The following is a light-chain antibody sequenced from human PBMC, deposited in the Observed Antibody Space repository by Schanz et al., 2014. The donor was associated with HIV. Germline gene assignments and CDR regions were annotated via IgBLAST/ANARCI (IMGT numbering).Light chain of an antibody. CDR3: HHYGDSRGT. CDR2: ATS. CDR1: QSVGGSQ. V-gene: IGKV3-20*01. J-gene: IGKJ4*02. Sequence: EIVLTQSPGRLSLSPGERATLSCRASQSVGGSQLAWYQQKRDQPPRLVIYATSTRAAGIPDRFSGTGSGTDFTLTISRLEPDDFAVYYCHHYGDSRGTFGGGTEVDI.